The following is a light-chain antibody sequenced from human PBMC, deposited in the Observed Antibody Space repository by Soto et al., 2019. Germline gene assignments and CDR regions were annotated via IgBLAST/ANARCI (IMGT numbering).Light chain of an antibody. CDR2: GAS. Sequence: PGERVTLSCRASRSVRSNSLTCYQQKPGQAPGLLISGASTRATGVPARFSGSGSGTDFTLTISSLQPEDFAVYYCQQYDNWPTFGQGTKVEIK. CDR3: QQYDNWPT. CDR1: RSVRSN. J-gene: IGKJ1*01. V-gene: IGKV3D-15*01.